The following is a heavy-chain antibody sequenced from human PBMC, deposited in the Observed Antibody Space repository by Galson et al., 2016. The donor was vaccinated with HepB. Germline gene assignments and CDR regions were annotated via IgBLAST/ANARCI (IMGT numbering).Heavy chain of an antibody. CDR3: ARARSVGLGKWTWYFDL. D-gene: IGHD3-16*01. V-gene: IGHV3-13*01. Sequence: SLRLSCAASGFTFSTGDLHWVRQATGKGLEWVSAIGLAGDTYYLDSVRGRFTISRENGRNSLYLQMTSLRAGDTAVYYCARARSVGLGKWTWYFDLWGRGTLVTVSS. CDR1: GFTFSTGD. CDR2: IGLAGDT. J-gene: IGHJ2*01.